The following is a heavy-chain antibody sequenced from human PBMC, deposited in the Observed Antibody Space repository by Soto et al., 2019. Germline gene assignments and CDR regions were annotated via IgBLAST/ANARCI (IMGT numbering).Heavy chain of an antibody. CDR2: IYSTGAT. CDR1: GGSIRSNY. J-gene: IGHJ4*02. Sequence: SETLSLTCSVSGGSIRSNYWSWIRQHSWRGLEWIGSIYSTGATNYNPSLKSRVTMSVDTYKNQFSLRLTSVIAADTAVYYGAKTAVAATPYFDYWGQGSLVTVSS. D-gene: IGHD2-15*01. V-gene: IGHV4-4*07. CDR3: AKTAVAATPYFDY.